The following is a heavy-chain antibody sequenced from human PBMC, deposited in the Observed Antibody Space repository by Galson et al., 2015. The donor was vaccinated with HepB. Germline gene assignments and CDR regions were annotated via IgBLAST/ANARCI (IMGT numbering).Heavy chain of an antibody. CDR2: FESEDGGP. V-gene: IGHV1-24*01. CDR1: GYTLTELS. CDR3: TSPRGGYDAFHI. J-gene: IGHJ3*02. D-gene: IGHD3-22*01. Sequence: SVKVSCKVSGYTLTELSMHWVRQAPGKGLEWMGTFESEDGGPVYAQQFQGRVTMTQDTATDTAYMELSSLRSEDTAVDYCTSPRGGYDAFHIWGQGTMVTVSS.